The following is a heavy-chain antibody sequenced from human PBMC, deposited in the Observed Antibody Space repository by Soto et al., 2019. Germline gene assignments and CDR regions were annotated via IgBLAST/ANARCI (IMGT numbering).Heavy chain of an antibody. D-gene: IGHD2-15*01. CDR3: ASVPGLGSSYGISS. J-gene: IGHJ4*02. Sequence: QVQLVQSGAEVKKPGASVKVSCKASGYTFTSYYMHWVRQAPGQGLEWMGRINASGGSTSYAQKFQGRVTMNRDTSTSTVYMELRSLRSEYTAVYYCASVPGLGSSYGISSWGQGTLVTVSS. V-gene: IGHV1-46*01. CDR2: INASGGST. CDR1: GYTFTSYY.